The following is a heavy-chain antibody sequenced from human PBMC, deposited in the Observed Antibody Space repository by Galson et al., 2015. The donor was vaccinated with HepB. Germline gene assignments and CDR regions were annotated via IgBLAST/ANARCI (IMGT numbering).Heavy chain of an antibody. V-gene: IGHV3-66*01. D-gene: IGHD5-12*01. Sequence: SLRLSCAASGFTVSNHYMTWVRQAPGKGLEWVALIYSSGSTFYADSVRGRFTISRDNSNNTLFLQMNSLRADDTAMYYCARGGGYGSYYFDYWGQGSLVPVSS. CDR3: ARGGGYGSYYFDY. CDR1: GFTVSNHY. J-gene: IGHJ4*02. CDR2: IYSSGST.